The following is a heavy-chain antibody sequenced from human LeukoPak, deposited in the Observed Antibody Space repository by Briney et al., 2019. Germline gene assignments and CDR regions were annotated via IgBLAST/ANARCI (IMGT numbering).Heavy chain of an antibody. CDR1: GYSISSGYY. J-gene: IGHJ2*01. CDR2: IYHSGST. D-gene: IGHD3-3*01. Sequence: SETLSLTCAVSGYSISSGYYWGWIRQPPGKGLEWIGSIYHSGSTYYNPSLKSRVTISVDTSKNQFSLKLSSVTAADTAVYYCARQFLEWLSTNRYFDLWGRGTLVTVSS. V-gene: IGHV4-38-2*01. CDR3: ARQFLEWLSTNRYFDL.